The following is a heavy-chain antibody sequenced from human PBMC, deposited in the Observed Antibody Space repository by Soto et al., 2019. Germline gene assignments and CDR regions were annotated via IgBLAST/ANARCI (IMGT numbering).Heavy chain of an antibody. CDR2: TYYRSKWYN. CDR1: GDSVSSNSAA. CDR3: ARLYYYGSGYYYYGMDV. V-gene: IGHV6-1*01. Sequence: SQTLSLTCAISGDSVSSNSAAWNWIRQSPSRGLGWLGRTYYRSKWYNDYAVSVKSRITINPDTSKNQFSLQLNSVTPEDTAVYYCARLYYYGSGYYYYGMDVWGQGTTVTVS. J-gene: IGHJ6*02. D-gene: IGHD3-10*01.